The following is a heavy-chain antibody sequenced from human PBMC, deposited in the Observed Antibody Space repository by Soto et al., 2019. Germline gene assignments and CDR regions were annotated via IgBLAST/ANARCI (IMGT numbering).Heavy chain of an antibody. J-gene: IGHJ6*02. Sequence: QLQLVQSGAEVRKPGASVKVSCKASGYPYTKSYMHWVRQAPGQGLEWMGWIHPNTGGTNYAQKFQGRVTMTRDTSVSTVYMELNRLTSDDTAIYFCASDFRTRGWFRHAGNFAMDVWGQGTTVTVS. V-gene: IGHV1-2*02. CDR3: ASDFRTRGWFRHAGNFAMDV. D-gene: IGHD6-19*01. CDR1: GYPYTKSY. CDR2: IHPNTGGT.